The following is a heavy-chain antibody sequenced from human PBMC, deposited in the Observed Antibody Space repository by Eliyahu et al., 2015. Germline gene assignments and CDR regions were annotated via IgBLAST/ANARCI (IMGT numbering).Heavy chain of an antibody. V-gene: IGHV4-34*01. CDR3: AGFKDYGGAWFDP. J-gene: IGHJ5*02. Sequence: QVQLQQWGAGLLKPSETLSLTCAVYGGSFSGYYWSWIRQPPGKGLEWIGEINHSGSTNYNPSLKSRVTISVDTSKNQFSLKLSSVTAADTAVYYCAGFKDYGGAWFDPWGQGTLVTVSS. CDR1: GGSFSGYY. CDR2: INHSGST. D-gene: IGHD4-17*01.